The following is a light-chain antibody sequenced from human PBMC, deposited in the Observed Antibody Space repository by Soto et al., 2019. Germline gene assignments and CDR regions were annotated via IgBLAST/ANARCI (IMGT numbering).Light chain of an antibody. CDR2: SDN. Sequence: QSVLTQPPSASGTPGQRVTISCSGSSSDIGSNPVNWYQQLPGTAPKLLIYSDNQRPSGVPDRFSGSKSGTSASLAISGLQSEDEADYYCATWDHSLNGRFGGGTKLTVL. J-gene: IGLJ2*01. V-gene: IGLV1-44*01. CDR3: ATWDHSLNGR. CDR1: SSDIGSNP.